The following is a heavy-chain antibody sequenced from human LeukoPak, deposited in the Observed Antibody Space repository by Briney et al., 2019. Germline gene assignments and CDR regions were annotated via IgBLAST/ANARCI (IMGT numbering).Heavy chain of an antibody. CDR1: GFTFSTYV. Sequence: GGSLRLSCSVSGFTFSTYVMHWVRQAPGKGLEYVSAISSNRDNTYYADSVKGRFTISRDNSKNTLYLQMSSLRADDTAVYYCVRGTGYWGQGTLVTVS. CDR2: ISSNRDNT. CDR3: VRGTGY. J-gene: IGHJ4*02. V-gene: IGHV3-64D*06.